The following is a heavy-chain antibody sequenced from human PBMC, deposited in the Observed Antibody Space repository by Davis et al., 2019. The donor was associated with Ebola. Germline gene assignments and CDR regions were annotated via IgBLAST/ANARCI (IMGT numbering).Heavy chain of an antibody. Sequence: AASVKVSCKASGYTFTDYHIHWVRQAPGQGVEWMGRINPNTGGTNYAQKFQGRVTMIRDTSISTAYMELSRLRSDDTAVYYCARSSSSWPNAFDIWGQGTMVTVSS. CDR2: INPNTGGT. CDR3: ARSSSSWPNAFDI. D-gene: IGHD6-13*01. V-gene: IGHV1-2*06. J-gene: IGHJ3*02. CDR1: GYTFTDYH.